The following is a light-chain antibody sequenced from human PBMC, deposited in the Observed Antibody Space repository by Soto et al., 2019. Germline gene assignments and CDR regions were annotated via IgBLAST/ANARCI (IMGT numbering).Light chain of an antibody. Sequence: DIQMTQSPSTLSASVGDRVTITCRASQSISSWLAWYQQKQGQAPKLLIYKASTLQSGVPSRFSSSGSGTEFFLAISSLQPDDSATYYCQQYNDNWTFGQGTKVDIK. V-gene: IGKV1-5*03. CDR1: QSISSW. CDR2: KAS. J-gene: IGKJ1*01. CDR3: QQYNDNWT.